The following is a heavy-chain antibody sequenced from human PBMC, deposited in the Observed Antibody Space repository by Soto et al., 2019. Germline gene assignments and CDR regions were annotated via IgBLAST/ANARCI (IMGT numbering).Heavy chain of an antibody. D-gene: IGHD3-22*01. CDR1: GYTFTSYG. Sequence: SVKVSCKASGYTFTSYGISWVRQAPGQGLEWMGWISAYNGNTNYAQKLQGRVTMTTDTSTSTAYMELRSLRSDDTAVYYCARTSYYDSSGAHDYWGQGTLVTVSS. V-gene: IGHV1-18*01. CDR3: ARTSYYDSSGAHDY. J-gene: IGHJ4*02. CDR2: ISAYNGNT.